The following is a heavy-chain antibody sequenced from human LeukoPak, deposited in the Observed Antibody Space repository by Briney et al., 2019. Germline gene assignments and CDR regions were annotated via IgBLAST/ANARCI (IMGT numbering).Heavy chain of an antibody. CDR1: GGSVTSTNW. Sequence: SETLSLTCDVSGGSVTSTNWWTWFRQPPGKGLEWIGEVHLDGRTNYNPSLKSRLVMSADLPENHISLKLTSVTAADTAVYYCARRLDYGSGSYYPSYFDYWGQGTLVTVSS. CDR3: ARRLDYGSGSYYPSYFDY. D-gene: IGHD3-10*01. J-gene: IGHJ4*02. CDR2: VHLDGRT. V-gene: IGHV4-4*02.